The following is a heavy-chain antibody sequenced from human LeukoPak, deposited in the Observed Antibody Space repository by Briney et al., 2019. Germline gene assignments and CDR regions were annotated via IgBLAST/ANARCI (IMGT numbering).Heavy chain of an antibody. J-gene: IGHJ3*02. CDR3: ARHAYYYDRSGFYAAIEI. Sequence: PSETLSHILTVSGGSIYSYYGSWIRQPPGKGLEWIGSMYYSGSTNYKPSLKSRVTISVDTSKNQFSLKLSSVTAADTAVYYCARHAYYYDRSGFYAAIEICGHGKTVTVSS. D-gene: IGHD3-22*01. V-gene: IGHV4-59*08. CDR1: GGSIYSYY. CDR2: MYYSGST.